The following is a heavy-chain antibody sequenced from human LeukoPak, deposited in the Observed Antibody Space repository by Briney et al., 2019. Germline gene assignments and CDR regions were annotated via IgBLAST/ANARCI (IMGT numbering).Heavy chain of an antibody. V-gene: IGHV3-23*01. CDR2: ISGNGGST. CDR3: AKASSSWYFDAFDI. Sequence: GGSLRLSCAASGFTISGYAMSWVRQAPGKGLEWVSAISGNGGSTYYADSVKGRFTISRDNSKNTLYLQMNSLGAEDTAVYYCAKASSSWYFDAFDIWGQGTMVTVSS. CDR1: GFTISGYA. D-gene: IGHD6-13*01. J-gene: IGHJ3*02.